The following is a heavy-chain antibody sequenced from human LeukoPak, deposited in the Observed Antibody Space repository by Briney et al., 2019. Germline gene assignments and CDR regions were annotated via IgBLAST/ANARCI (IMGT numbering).Heavy chain of an antibody. CDR1: GFTFSSYA. V-gene: IGHV3-23*01. J-gene: IGHJ4*02. D-gene: IGHD3-3*01. CDR3: AKSHYDFWSGYYPDY. CDR2: ISGSGGST. Sequence: PGGSLRLSCAAPGFTFSSYAMSWVRQAPGKGLEWVSAISGSGGSTYYADSVKGRFTISRDNSKNTLYLQMNSLRAEDTAVYYCAKSHYDFWSGYYPDYWGQGTLVTVSS.